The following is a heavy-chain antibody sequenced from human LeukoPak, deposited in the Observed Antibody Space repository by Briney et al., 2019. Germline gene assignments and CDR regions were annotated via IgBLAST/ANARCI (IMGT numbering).Heavy chain of an antibody. CDR2: ISGSGARA. J-gene: IGHJ6*02. CDR3: AKEVVLGDTNYYYYGMDV. CDR1: GFNFRGYA. V-gene: IGHV3-23*01. Sequence: GGSLRLSCAASGFNFRGYAMSWVRQAPGKGLEWVSAISGSGARAHYAESVRGRFTISRDNSQNTLHLQMNSLRAEDTAVYYCAKEVVLGDTNYYYYGMDVWGQGTTVTVSS. D-gene: IGHD1-26*01.